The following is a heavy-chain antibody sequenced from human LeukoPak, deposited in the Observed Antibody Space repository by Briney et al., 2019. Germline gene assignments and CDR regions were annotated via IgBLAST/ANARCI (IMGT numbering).Heavy chain of an antibody. CDR2: FFYGGNS. V-gene: IGHV4-39*01. D-gene: IGHD6-19*01. CDR3: ARLSLLRAVADY. CDR1: GGSISGSTYY. Sequence: PSETLSLTCTVSGGSISGSTYYWGWIRQPPGKGLEWIATFFYGGNSYYSPALKSRVTMPVDTSKNQFSLKLNSVTAADTAVYFCARLSLLRAVADYWGQGILVTVSS. J-gene: IGHJ4*02.